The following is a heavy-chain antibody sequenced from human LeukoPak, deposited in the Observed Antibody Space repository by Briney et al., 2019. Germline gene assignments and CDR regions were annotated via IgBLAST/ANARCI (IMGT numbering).Heavy chain of an antibody. CDR2: ISSSSRYI. V-gene: IGHV3-21*01. CDR3: ARGRAYCGGDCYPHWFDP. CDR1: GFTFSSYS. D-gene: IGHD2-21*02. Sequence: GGSLRLSCAASGFTFSSYSMNWVRQAPGKGLEWVSSISSSSRYIYYADSVKGRFTISRDNAKNSLSLQLNSLRAEDTAVYYCARGRAYCGGDCYPHWFDPWGQGTLVTVSS. J-gene: IGHJ5*02.